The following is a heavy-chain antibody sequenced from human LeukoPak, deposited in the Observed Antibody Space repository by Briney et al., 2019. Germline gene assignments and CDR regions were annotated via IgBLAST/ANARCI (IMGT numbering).Heavy chain of an antibody. D-gene: IGHD3-10*01. CDR2: IIPIFGAA. V-gene: IGHV1-69*01. CDR1: GGTFSSYA. Sequence: SVKVSCKASGGTFSSYAISWVRQAPGQGLEWMGGIIPIFGAANYAQKFQGRVTITADESTSTAYMELSSLRSEDTAVYYCASRLTDYGSGSYYRAFDIWGQGTMVTVSS. CDR3: ASRLTDYGSGSYYRAFDI. J-gene: IGHJ3*02.